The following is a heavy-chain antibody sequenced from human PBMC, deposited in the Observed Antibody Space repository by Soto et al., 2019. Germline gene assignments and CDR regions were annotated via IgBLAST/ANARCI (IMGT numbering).Heavy chain of an antibody. V-gene: IGHV3-21*01. CDR3: AGDPVTTNYSMDV. CDR2: ISSSSSYI. CDR1: GFTFSSYS. D-gene: IGHD4-17*01. J-gene: IGHJ6*02. Sequence: GGSLRLSCAASGFTFSSYSMNWVRQAPGKGLEWVSSISSSSSYIYYADSVKGRFTISRDNAKNSLYLQMNSLRAEDTAVSYCAGDPVTTNYSMDVWGQGTTVTVSS.